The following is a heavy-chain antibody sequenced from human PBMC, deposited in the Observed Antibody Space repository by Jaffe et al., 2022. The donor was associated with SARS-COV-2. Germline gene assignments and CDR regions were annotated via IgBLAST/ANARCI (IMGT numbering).Heavy chain of an antibody. J-gene: IGHJ6*02. CDR2: IGTAGDT. D-gene: IGHD1-26*01. Sequence: EVQLVESGGGLVQPGGSLRLSCAASGFTFSSYDMHWVRQATGKGLEWVSAIGTAGDTYYPGSVKGRFTISRENAKNSLYLQMNSLRAGDTAVYYCARGVGSGSYLARYYYYYGMDVWGQGTTVTVSS. CDR1: GFTFSSYD. CDR3: ARGVGSGSYLARYYYYYGMDV. V-gene: IGHV3-13*01.